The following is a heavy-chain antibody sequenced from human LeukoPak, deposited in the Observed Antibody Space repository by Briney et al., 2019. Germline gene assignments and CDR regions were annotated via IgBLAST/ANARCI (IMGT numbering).Heavy chain of an antibody. CDR3: ARNPYYYDSSRGLLYY. J-gene: IGHJ4*02. CDR1: GYTFTSYD. Sequence: ASVKVSCKASGYTFTSYDINWVRQATGQGLEWMGWMNPNSGNTGYAQKFQGRVTMTRNTSISTAYMELSRLRSDDTAVYYCARNPYYYDSSRGLLYYWGQGTLVTVSS. D-gene: IGHD3-22*01. V-gene: IGHV1-8*01. CDR2: MNPNSGNT.